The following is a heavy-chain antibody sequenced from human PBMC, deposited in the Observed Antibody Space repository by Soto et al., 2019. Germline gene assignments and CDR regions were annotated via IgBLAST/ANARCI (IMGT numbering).Heavy chain of an antibody. V-gene: IGHV4-34*01. D-gene: IGHD2-2*02. CDR2: INHSGST. CDR1: GGSFSGYY. CDR3: ARGRYCSSTSCYTKYYYYYGMDV. J-gene: IGHJ6*02. Sequence: SETLSLTCAVYGGSFSGYYWSWIRQPPGKGLEWIGEINHSGSTNYNPSLKSRVTISVDTSKNQFSLKLSSVTAADTAVYYCARGRYCSSTSCYTKYYYYYGMDVWGQGTTVTVSS.